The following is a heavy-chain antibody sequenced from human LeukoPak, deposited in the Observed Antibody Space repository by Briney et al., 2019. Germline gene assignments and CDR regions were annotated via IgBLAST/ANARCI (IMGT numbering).Heavy chain of an antibody. CDR2: FSYSGST. Sequence: PSETLSLTCTVSGGSISSTSYYWGWIRQPPGKGLEWIGSFSYSGSTYYNPSLKSRVTISVDTSKNQFSLKLSSVTAADTAVYYCARQLDDGSGSYSSWFDPWGQGTLVTVSS. CDR1: GGSISSTSYY. D-gene: IGHD3-10*01. V-gene: IGHV4-39*01. CDR3: ARQLDDGSGSYSSWFDP. J-gene: IGHJ5*02.